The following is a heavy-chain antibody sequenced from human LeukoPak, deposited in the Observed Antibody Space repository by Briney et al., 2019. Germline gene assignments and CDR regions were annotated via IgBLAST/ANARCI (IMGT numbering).Heavy chain of an antibody. CDR3: ARLRVDYYDSSGAPADY. CDR1: GGSISSSSYY. V-gene: IGHV4-39*07. Sequence: SETLSLTCTVSGGSISSSSYYWGWIRQPPGKGLEWIGEINHSGSTNYNPSLKSRVTISVDTSKNQFSLKLNSMTAADTAVYYCARLRVDYYDSSGAPADYWGQGTLVTVSS. D-gene: IGHD3-22*01. J-gene: IGHJ4*02. CDR2: INHSGST.